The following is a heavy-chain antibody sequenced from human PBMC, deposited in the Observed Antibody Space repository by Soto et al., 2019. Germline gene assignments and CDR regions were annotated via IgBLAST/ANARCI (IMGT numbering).Heavy chain of an antibody. CDR1: GYTFTSYG. J-gene: IGHJ4*02. CDR2: ISAYNGNT. D-gene: IGHD6-19*01. CDR3: ASDLQWPLPSDY. V-gene: IGHV1-18*01. Sequence: QVQLVQSGAEVKKPGASVKVSCKASGYTFTSYGISWVRQAPGQGLEWMGWISAYNGNTNYAQKLQGRVTMTTDTSPSTDYFELRSLRSDDTAVYYCASDLQWPLPSDYWGQGTLVTVSS.